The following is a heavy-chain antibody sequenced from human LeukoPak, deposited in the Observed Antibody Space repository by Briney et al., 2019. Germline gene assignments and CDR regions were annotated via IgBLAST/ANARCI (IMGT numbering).Heavy chain of an antibody. V-gene: IGHV4-34*01. J-gene: IGHJ4*02. CDR1: GGSFSGYY. CDR3: ASLTGTGTNADY. Sequence: SETLSLTCVVYGGSFSGYYWSWIRQPPGKGLEWRGEINHSGSTNYNPSLKSRVTISVDTSKNQFSLKLSSVTAADTAVYYCASLTGTGTNADYWGQGTLVTVSS. D-gene: IGHD1-7*01. CDR2: INHSGST.